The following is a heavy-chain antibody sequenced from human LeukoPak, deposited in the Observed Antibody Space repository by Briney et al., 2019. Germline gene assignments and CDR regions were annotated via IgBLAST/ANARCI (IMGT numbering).Heavy chain of an antibody. Sequence: GGSLRPSCAASGFTFSNYAMSWVRQAPGKGLEWVSGISGSGGFTYYADSVKGRFTISRDNSKNMLYLQMNSLRAEDTAVYYCAKSSTTVTTRFDYWGQGTLVTVSS. CDR1: GFTFSNYA. J-gene: IGHJ4*02. CDR3: AKSSTTVTTRFDY. CDR2: ISGSGGFT. D-gene: IGHD4-17*01. V-gene: IGHV3-23*01.